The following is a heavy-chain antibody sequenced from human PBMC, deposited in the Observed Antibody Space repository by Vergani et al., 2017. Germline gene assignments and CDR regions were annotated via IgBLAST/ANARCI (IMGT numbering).Heavy chain of an antibody. V-gene: IGHV1-69*01. D-gene: IGHD6-6*01. CDR1: GGTFSSYA. CDR3: ARGPSSSSDYYYYMDV. J-gene: IGHJ6*03. CDR2: IIPIFGTA. Sequence: QVQLVQSGAEVKKPGSSVKVSCKASGGTFSSYAISWVRQAPRQGLEWMGGIIPIFGTANYAQKFQGRVTITADESTSTAYMELSSLRSEDTAVYYCARGPSSSSDYYYYMDVWGKGTTVTVSS.